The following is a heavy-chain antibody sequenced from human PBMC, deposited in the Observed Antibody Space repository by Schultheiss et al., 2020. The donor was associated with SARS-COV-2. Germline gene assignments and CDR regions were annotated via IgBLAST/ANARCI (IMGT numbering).Heavy chain of an antibody. CDR2: IYYSGST. J-gene: IGHJ4*02. CDR3: ARGQTAGAKFDY. D-gene: IGHD6-13*01. V-gene: IGHV4-59*01. CDR1: GGSISSYY. Sequence: SETLSLTCTVSGGSISSYYWSWIRQPPGKGLEWIGCIYYSGSTNYNPSLKSRVTISVDTSKNQFSLKLSSVTAADTAVYYCARGQTAGAKFDYWGQGTLVTVSS.